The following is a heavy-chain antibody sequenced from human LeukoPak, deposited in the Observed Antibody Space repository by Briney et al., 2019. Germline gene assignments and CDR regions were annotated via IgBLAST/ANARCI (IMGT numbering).Heavy chain of an antibody. Sequence: SETLSLTCAVYGGSFSGYYWSWIRRPPGKGLEWIGEINHSGSTNYNPSLKSRVTISVDTSKNQFSLKLSSVTAADTAVYYCARGYGYYFDYWGQGTLATVSS. CDR2: INHSGST. J-gene: IGHJ4*02. CDR3: ARGYGYYFDY. V-gene: IGHV4-34*01. CDR1: GGSFSGYY. D-gene: IGHD3-10*01.